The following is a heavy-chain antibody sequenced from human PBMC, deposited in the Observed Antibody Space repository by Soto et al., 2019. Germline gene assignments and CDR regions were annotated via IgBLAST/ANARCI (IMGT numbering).Heavy chain of an antibody. D-gene: IGHD6-19*01. CDR1: GYTFTSYA. CDR3: ARAGPDIAVADHYWYGTDV. CDR2: INAGNGNT. V-gene: IGHV1-3*01. J-gene: IGHJ6*01. Sequence: ASVKVSCKASGYTFTSYAMHGVRQALGQRLEGVGWINAGNGNTKYSQKFQGRVTITRDTSASTAYMELSSLRSEDTAVYYCARAGPDIAVADHYWYGTDVWGQGTTVTVSS.